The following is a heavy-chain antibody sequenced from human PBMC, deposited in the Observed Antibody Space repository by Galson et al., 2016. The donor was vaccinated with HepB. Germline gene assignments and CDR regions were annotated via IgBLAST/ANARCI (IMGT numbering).Heavy chain of an antibody. Sequence: SVKASCKASGYTFASYGIARVRQAPGQGLEWMGWISRYDDNIKYAQKFQGRLTMTIDSSTDTAYMELRSLRSDDTDIYYCARERGNDAYFDYWGQGTLVTVSS. CDR1: GYTFASYG. J-gene: IGHJ4*02. D-gene: IGHD1-1*01. V-gene: IGHV1-18*01. CDR3: ARERGNDAYFDY. CDR2: ISRYDDNI.